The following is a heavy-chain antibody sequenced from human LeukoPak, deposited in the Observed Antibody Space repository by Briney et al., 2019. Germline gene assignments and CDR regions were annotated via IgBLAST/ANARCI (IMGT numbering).Heavy chain of an antibody. V-gene: IGHV3-48*04. Sequence: PGGSLRLSCTASGFSFSSYSMNWVRQAPGKGLEWVSYISSCSSTIYYADSVKGRFTISRDNAKNSLFLQMNSLRAEDTAVYYCARDWGNSYIDNWGQGTLVTVSS. CDR1: GFSFSSYS. CDR3: ARDWGNSYIDN. J-gene: IGHJ4*02. D-gene: IGHD3-16*01. CDR2: ISSCSSTI.